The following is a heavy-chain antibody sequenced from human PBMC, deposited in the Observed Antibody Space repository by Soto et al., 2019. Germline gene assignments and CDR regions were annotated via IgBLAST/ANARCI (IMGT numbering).Heavy chain of an antibody. Sequence: SETLSLTCAVYGGSFSGYYWSWIRQPPGKGLEWIGEINHSGSTNYNPSLKSRVTISVDTSNNQFSLKLSSVTAADTAVYYCSRAGFGGYSYGYYYYYYGMDVWGQGTTVTVSS. CDR2: INHSGST. V-gene: IGHV4-34*01. CDR1: GGSFSGYY. J-gene: IGHJ6*02. CDR3: SRAGFGGYSYGYYYYYYGMDV. D-gene: IGHD5-18*01.